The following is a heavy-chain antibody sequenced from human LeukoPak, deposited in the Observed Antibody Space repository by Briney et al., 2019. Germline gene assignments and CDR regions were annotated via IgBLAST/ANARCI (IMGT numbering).Heavy chain of an antibody. CDR3: ARAVGGDGSGSL. D-gene: IGHD3-10*01. CDR2: IYYSGST. Sequence: SETLSLTCTVSGGSISSSSYYWGWIRQPPGKGLEWIGSIYYSGSTYYNPSLKSRVTISVDTSMNRFSLKLSSVTAADTAVYYCARAVGGDGSGSLWGPGTLVTVSS. V-gene: IGHV4-39*07. CDR1: GGSISSSSYY. J-gene: IGHJ4*02.